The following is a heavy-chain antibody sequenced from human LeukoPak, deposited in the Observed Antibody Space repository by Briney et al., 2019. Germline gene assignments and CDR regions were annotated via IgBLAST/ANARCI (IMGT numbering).Heavy chain of an antibody. D-gene: IGHD3-10*01. J-gene: IGHJ4*02. CDR1: GGSISSSNW. Sequence: PSGTLSLTCAVSGGSISSSNWWSWVRQPPGKGLEWIGEIYHSGSTSYNPSLESRVTMSMDTSKSQFSLKLNSVTAADTAVYYCARDARGSRSYNYWGQGTLVTVSS. V-gene: IGHV4-4*02. CDR2: IYHSGST. CDR3: ARDARGSRSYNY.